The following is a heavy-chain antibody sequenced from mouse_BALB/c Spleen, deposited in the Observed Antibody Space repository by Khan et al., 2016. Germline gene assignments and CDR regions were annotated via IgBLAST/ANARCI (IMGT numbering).Heavy chain of an antibody. CDR2: IRLKSNNYAT. J-gene: IGHJ3*01. CDR1: GFTFSNYW. Sequence: EVKLEESGGGLVQPGGSMKLSCVASGFTFSNYWMNWVRQSPETGLEWVAEIRLKSNNYATHYAESVKGRFTISRDDSKSSVYLQMNNLRAEDTGIYYCTTGCAYWGQGTLVTVSA. CDR3: TTGCAY. V-gene: IGHV6-6*02.